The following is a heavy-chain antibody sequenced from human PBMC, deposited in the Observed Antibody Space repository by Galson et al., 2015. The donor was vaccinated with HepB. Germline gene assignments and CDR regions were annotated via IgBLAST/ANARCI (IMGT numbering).Heavy chain of an antibody. J-gene: IGHJ4*02. CDR1: GFTVSSNY. CDR3: ARAQAGYYFDY. D-gene: IGHD6-19*01. V-gene: IGHV3-66*01. CDR2: IYSGGST. Sequence: SLRLSCAASGFTVSSNYMSWVRQAPGKGLEWVSVIYSGGSTYYADSMKGRFTISRDNSKNTLYLQMNSMRAEDTAVYYCARAQAGYYFDYWGQGTLVTVSS.